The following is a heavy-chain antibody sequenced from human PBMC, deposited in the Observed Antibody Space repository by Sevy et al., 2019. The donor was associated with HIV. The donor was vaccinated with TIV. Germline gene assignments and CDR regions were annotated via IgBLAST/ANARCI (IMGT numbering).Heavy chain of an antibody. V-gene: IGHV4-39*01. J-gene: IGHJ4*02. Sequence: SETLSLTCTVSGGSISSSSYYWGWIRQPPGKGPEWIGSIYYSGSTYYNPSLKSRVTISVDTSKNQFSLKLGSVTAADTAVYYCARHGDCSSTSCYLFDYWGQGTLVTVSS. D-gene: IGHD2-2*01. CDR3: ARHGDCSSTSCYLFDY. CDR1: GGSISSSSYY. CDR2: IYYSGST.